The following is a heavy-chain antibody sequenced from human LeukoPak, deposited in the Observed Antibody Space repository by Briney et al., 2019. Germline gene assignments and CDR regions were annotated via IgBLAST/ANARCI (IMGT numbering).Heavy chain of an antibody. CDR2: ITWNSDNL. D-gene: IGHD5-24*01. Sequence: PGRSLRRSCAASRFTFNDYARHWLRLAPGKGLEWVSGITWNSDNLDYADSVKGRFTISSDNAKNSLYLQMNSLRAEDTALYYCAKAGGRWLQFRSWFDPWGQGTLVTVSS. J-gene: IGHJ5*02. CDR1: RFTFNDYA. CDR3: AKAGGRWLQFRSWFDP. V-gene: IGHV3-9*01.